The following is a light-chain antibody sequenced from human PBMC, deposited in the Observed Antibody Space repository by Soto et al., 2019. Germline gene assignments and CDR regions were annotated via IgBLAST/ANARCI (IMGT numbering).Light chain of an antibody. V-gene: IGKV1-33*01. CDR3: QQYDTLLT. CDR2: AAS. CDR1: QGINNY. Sequence: IQMTQTQPSSSAAAGNGVTITCQASQGINNYLNWYQQQPGKAPQVLIYAASYFETGPPSRFSGRGSGTDFTSTIIRLQPEDIATYYRQQYDTLLTFGQGTKVDIK. J-gene: IGKJ1*01.